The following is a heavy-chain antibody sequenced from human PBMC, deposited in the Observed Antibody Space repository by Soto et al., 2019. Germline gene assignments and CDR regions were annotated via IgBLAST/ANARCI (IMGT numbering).Heavy chain of an antibody. CDR2: IRSKAYGGTT. V-gene: IGHV3-49*04. Sequence: GGSLRLSCTASGFTFGDYAMSWVRQAPGKGLEWVGFIRSKAYGGTTEYAASVKGRFTISRDDSKSIAYLQMNSLKTEDTAVYYRTRTSVAFDAFDIWGHGTMVTVSS. J-gene: IGHJ3*02. CDR3: TRTSVAFDAFDI. CDR1: GFTFGDYA. D-gene: IGHD6-19*01.